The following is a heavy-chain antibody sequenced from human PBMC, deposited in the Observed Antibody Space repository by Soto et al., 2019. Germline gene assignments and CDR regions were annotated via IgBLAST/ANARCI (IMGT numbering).Heavy chain of an antibody. D-gene: IGHD2-2*01. V-gene: IGHV3-73*01. CDR3: ARYHCGRTGCYDYYGMDV. CDR2: IRNKADNYAT. J-gene: IGHJ6*02. CDR1: GFTFSGSA. Sequence: PGGSLRLSCSTSGFTFSGSAMHWVRQASGKGLEWVGRIRNKADNYATEYASSVKGRFTISRDDSKNTAYLQMNSLKTEDTAVYYCARYHCGRTGCYDYYGMDVWGQGTTVTVSS.